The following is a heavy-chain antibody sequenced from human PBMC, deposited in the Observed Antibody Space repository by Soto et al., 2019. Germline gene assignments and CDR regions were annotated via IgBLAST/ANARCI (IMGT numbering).Heavy chain of an antibody. V-gene: IGHV3-48*03. D-gene: IGHD3-16*01. CDR1: GFPFNNFE. CDR2: ITGGGAT. Sequence: GGSLRLSCVASGFPFNNFEMNWIRQAPGKGLEWISYITGGGATYYAYSVKGRFTISRDNAKNSLFLQMNSVGVGDTAVYYSVGGGPSYSDHWGRGPLVTVSS. CDR3: VGGGPSYSDH. J-gene: IGHJ4*02.